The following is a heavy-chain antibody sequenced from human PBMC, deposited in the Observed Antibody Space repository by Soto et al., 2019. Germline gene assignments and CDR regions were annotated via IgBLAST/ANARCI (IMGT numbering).Heavy chain of an antibody. CDR1: GFSLSGSGMR. Sequence: GPTLVNPTQTLTLTCTVSGFSLSGSGMRVTWIRQPPGKALEWLARIDWEDTKLYSTSLKTRLTISKDTSKNQVVLTMTNVDPADTGTYYCARAFYGMDVWGQGTTVTVS. CDR3: ARAFYGMDV. CDR2: IDWEDTK. V-gene: IGHV2-70*04. J-gene: IGHJ6*02.